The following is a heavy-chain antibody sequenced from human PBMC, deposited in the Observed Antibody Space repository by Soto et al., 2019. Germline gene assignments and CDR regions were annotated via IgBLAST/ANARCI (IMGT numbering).Heavy chain of an antibody. J-gene: IGHJ4*02. CDR3: TRDKFGERAFDY. CDR2: IRSKASGGTA. V-gene: IGHV3-49*01. CDR1: GFNFGDYA. D-gene: IGHD3-10*01. Sequence: GGSLRLSCTTSGFNFGDYAMIWLRQAPGKGLEWLAFIRSKASGGTAEYTASVKDRFTILRDDSEGIDYLQMNSLKTEDTAVYYCTRDKFGERAFDYWGQGA.